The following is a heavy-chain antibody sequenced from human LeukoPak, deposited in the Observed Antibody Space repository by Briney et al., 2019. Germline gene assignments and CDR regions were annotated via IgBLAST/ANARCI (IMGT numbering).Heavy chain of an antibody. V-gene: IGHV3-23*01. CDR1: GFTFRVFA. J-gene: IGHJ6*02. D-gene: IGHD2-15*01. CDR2: IGGSGSST. CDR3: AKDQAAYARGHYYGMDV. Sequence: PGGSLRLSCAASGFTFRVFAMTWVRQAPGKGLEWVSAIGGSGSSTYYKDSVKGRFAISRDNSKNTLYLQMNSLRAEDTAVYYCAKDQAAYARGHYYGMDVWGQGTTVTVSS.